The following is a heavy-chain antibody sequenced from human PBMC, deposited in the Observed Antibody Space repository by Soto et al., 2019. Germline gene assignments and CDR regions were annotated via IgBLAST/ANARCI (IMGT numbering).Heavy chain of an antibody. CDR1: GFTFSSYG. CDR2: ISYDGSNK. J-gene: IGHJ6*02. CDR3: AKDYNYDFWSGYSHYGMDV. Sequence: GGSLRLSCAASGFTFSSYGMHWVRQAPGKGLEWVAVISYDGSNKYYADSVKGRFTISRDNSKNTLYLQMNSLRAEDTAVYYCAKDYNYDFWSGYSHYGMDVWGQGTTVTVSS. V-gene: IGHV3-30*18. D-gene: IGHD3-3*01.